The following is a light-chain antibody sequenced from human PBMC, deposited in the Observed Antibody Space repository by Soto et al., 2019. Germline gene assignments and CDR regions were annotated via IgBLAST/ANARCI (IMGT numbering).Light chain of an antibody. CDR1: QRMTSW. Sequence: DIQLTQSPSTLSASVGDRVTITCRASQRMTSWLAWYQQKPGKAPKVLIYDASSLESGVPSRFSGSGSGTEFTLTISSLQPDDFATYYCQQYNTYPITFGQGTRLEI. V-gene: IGKV1-5*01. J-gene: IGKJ5*01. CDR2: DAS. CDR3: QQYNTYPIT.